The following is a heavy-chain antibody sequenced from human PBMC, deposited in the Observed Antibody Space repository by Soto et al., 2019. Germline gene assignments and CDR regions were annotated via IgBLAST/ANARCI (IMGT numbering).Heavy chain of an antibody. J-gene: IGHJ3*02. D-gene: IGHD4-17*01. Sequence: PGGSLRLSCAASGFTFSRYYMNWVRQAPGRGLEWVSSISTTSTYTHYADSLKGRFTISRDNAKKLLYLQMNSLRAEDTAVYYCASWDPLGDYGDAFDIWGQGTMVTVSS. CDR1: GFTFSRYY. CDR3: ASWDPLGDYGDAFDI. V-gene: IGHV3-21*04. CDR2: ISTTSTYT.